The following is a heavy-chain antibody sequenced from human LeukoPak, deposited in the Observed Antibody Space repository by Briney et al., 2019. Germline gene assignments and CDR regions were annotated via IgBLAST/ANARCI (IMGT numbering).Heavy chain of an antibody. CDR1: GFTFSSYS. CDR2: ISSSSSSYI. J-gene: IGHJ6*02. V-gene: IGHV3-21*01. Sequence: PGGSLRLSCAASGFTFSSYSMNWVRQAPGKGLEWVSSISSSSSSYIYYADSVKGRFTISRDNAKNSLYLQMNSLRAEDTAVYYCARDSDKGSGYYYYYGMDVWGQGTTVTVSS. D-gene: IGHD3-3*01. CDR3: ARDSDKGSGYYYYYGMDV.